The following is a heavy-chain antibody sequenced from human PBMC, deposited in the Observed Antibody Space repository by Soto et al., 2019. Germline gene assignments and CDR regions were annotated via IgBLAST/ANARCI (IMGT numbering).Heavy chain of an antibody. CDR2: MNPNSGNT. CDR3: ARGKRITIFGVGEYYFDY. D-gene: IGHD3-3*01. Sequence: QVQLVQSGAEVKKPGASVKVSCKASGYTFTSYDINWVRQATGQGLEWMGWMNPNSGNTGYAQKFQGRVTMTRNTSISTAYMELRSLRSEDTAVYYCARGKRITIFGVGEYYFDYWGQGTLVTVSS. CDR1: GYTFTSYD. V-gene: IGHV1-8*01. J-gene: IGHJ4*02.